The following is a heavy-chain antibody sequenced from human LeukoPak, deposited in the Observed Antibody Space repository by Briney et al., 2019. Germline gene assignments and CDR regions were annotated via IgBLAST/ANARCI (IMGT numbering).Heavy chain of an antibody. CDR1: GFTLSNVW. D-gene: IGHD7-27*01. V-gene: IGHV3-23*01. J-gene: IGHJ4*02. CDR3: AKDPSTAVFRITGDLWDY. CDR2: ISGRGGDT. Sequence: GGSLRLSCAASGFTLSNVWMSWVRQAPGKGLEWVAAISGRGGDTFYADSVKGRFTISRDNSKNTLYLQMNSLRAEDTAVYYCAKDPSTAVFRITGDLWDYWGQGTLVTVSS.